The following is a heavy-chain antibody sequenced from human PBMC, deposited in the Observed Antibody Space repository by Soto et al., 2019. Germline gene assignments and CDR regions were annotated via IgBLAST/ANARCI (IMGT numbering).Heavy chain of an antibody. CDR2: IYHGGST. J-gene: IGHJ5*02. CDR1: VYSITSGYY. Sequence: SETLSLTCAVSVYSITSGYYWGWLRQPPGKGLEWIGSIYHGGSTYYNPSLNSRVTLSIDMTNNHVSLILNSATAADTAVYYCARVGPWVSYCCDCSPYNFEYWLDPWGQGTLVTVSS. D-gene: IGHD3-22*01. CDR3: ARVGPWVSYCCDCSPYNFEYWLDP. V-gene: IGHV4-38-2*01.